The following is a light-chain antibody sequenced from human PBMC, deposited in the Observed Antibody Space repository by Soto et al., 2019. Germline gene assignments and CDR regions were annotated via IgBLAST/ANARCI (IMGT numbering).Light chain of an antibody. CDR1: RSDFGNYNF. CDR3: CSYATNSVV. Sequence: QSALTQPASVSGSPGQSITISCTGTRSDFGNYNFVSWYQQHPGKAPKLMIYEGNKRPSGVSNRFFGSKSDNRASLTISGLQAEDEADYYCCSYATNSVVFGEGTKLNVL. V-gene: IGLV2-23*01. J-gene: IGLJ2*01. CDR2: EGN.